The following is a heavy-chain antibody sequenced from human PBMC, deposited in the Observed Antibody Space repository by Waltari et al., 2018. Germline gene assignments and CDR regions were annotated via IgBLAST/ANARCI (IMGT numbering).Heavy chain of an antibody. CDR2: MSSSGHT. Sequence: QLQLQESGPGLVKPSATLSLTCTVSGSISSTTYYWGWIRQPPGKGLEWIGSMSSSGHTYYNPSLKSRVTISVDTSKNQFSLRLSSVTAADTAVYYCARRSRGSGSYAFGAFDIWGQGTMVIVSS. J-gene: IGHJ3*02. CDR3: ARRSRGSGSYAFGAFDI. V-gene: IGHV4-39*01. D-gene: IGHD1-26*01. CDR1: GSISSTTYY.